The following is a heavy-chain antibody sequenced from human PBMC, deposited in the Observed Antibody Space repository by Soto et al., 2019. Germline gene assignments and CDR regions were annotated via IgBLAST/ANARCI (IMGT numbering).Heavy chain of an antibody. CDR1: GGTFSSYA. CDR2: IIPIFGTA. J-gene: IGHJ3*02. Sequence: GASVKVSCKASGGTFSSYAISWVRQAPGQGLEWMGGIIPIFGTANYAQKFQGRVTITADKSTSTAYMELSSLRSEDTAVYYCARHYYDSSGLDAFDIWGQGTTVTVSS. CDR3: ARHYYDSSGLDAFDI. V-gene: IGHV1-69*06. D-gene: IGHD3-22*01.